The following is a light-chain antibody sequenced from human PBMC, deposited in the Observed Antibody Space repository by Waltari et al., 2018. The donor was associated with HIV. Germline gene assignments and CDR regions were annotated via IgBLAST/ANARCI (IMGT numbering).Light chain of an antibody. CDR3: QEYNKWPPVT. V-gene: IGKV3-15*01. Sequence: EIILTQSPSTLSVAPGESATLSCRASRTVITALAWSQQRPGQAPRLLIYSASTRASGVPARFSASGSGTEFTLTISSLQSEDFALYYCQEYNKWPPVTFGPGTRVDI. J-gene: IGKJ3*01. CDR1: RTVITA. CDR2: SAS.